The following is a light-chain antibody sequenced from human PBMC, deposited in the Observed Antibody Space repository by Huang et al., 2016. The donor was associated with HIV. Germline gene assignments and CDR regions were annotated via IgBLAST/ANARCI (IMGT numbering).Light chain of an antibody. CDR3: QQSHSTPWT. V-gene: IGKV1-39*01. J-gene: IGKJ1*01. Sequence: DIQMTQSPSSLSASVGNRVTITCRASESIRVYLSWYQQKPGKAPKLLIYAASSLQSGVPSRCSGSGAGTDFTLTISSVQPEDGATYYCQQSHSTPWTFGQGTKVEIK. CDR1: ESIRVY. CDR2: AAS.